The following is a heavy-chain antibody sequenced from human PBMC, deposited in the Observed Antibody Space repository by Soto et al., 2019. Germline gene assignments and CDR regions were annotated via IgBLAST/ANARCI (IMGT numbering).Heavy chain of an antibody. J-gene: IGHJ4*02. D-gene: IGHD2-15*01. CDR2: ISYDGSNK. CDR1: GFTFSSYG. CDR3: AKVAPTVVVVAATPYFDY. Sequence: GGSLRLSCAASGFTFSSYGMHWVRQAPGKGLEWVAVISYDGSNKYYADSVKGRFTISRHNSKNTLYLQMNSLRAEDTAVYYCAKVAPTVVVVAATPYFDYWGQGTLVTVSS. V-gene: IGHV3-30*18.